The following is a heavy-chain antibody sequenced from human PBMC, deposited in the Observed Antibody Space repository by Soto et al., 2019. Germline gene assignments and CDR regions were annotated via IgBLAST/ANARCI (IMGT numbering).Heavy chain of an antibody. Sequence: ASVKVSCKASGYTFTSYGISWVRQAPGQGLEWMGWISAYNGNTNYAQKLQGRVTMTTDTSTSTAYMELRSLRSDDTAVYYCAWYVLVAGSESYFHYWGQGTLVTVSS. CDR2: ISAYNGNT. CDR1: GYTFTSYG. J-gene: IGHJ4*02. V-gene: IGHV1-18*01. CDR3: AWYVLVAGSESYFHY. D-gene: IGHD6-19*01.